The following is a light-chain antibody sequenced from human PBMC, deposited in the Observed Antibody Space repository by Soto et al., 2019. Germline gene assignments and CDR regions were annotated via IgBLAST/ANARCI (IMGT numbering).Light chain of an antibody. CDR3: QSYDSSLSGFVV. J-gene: IGLJ2*01. CDR2: GNS. Sequence: QSVRTQPPSVSGAPGQRVTISCTGSSSNIGAGYVVHWYQQLPGTAPKLLIYGNSTRPSGVPDLFSGSKSGTSASLAITGIQAEDESDYYCQSYDSSLSGFVVFGGGTKGTVL. V-gene: IGLV1-40*01. CDR1: SSNIGAGYV.